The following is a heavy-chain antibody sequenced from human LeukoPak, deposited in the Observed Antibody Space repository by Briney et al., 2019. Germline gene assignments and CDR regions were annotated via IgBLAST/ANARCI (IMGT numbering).Heavy chain of an antibody. CDR2: ISTSGGST. V-gene: IGHV3-23*01. CDR1: RFTFISYA. D-gene: IGHD1-26*01. Sequence: PGGSLRLSCAASRFTFISYAMSWVRQAPGKGLEWASTISTSGGSTNYADSVTGRFTISRDNSKNTLFMQMHSLRPEDTAMYYCANIVANSGVGHWGQGTLVTVSS. J-gene: IGHJ4*02. CDR3: ANIVANSGVGH.